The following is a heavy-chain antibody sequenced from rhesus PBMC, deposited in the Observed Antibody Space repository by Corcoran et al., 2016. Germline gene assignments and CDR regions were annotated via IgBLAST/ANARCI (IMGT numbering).Heavy chain of an antibody. Sequence: QVQLVQSGAEVKKPGASVKVSCKASGFTFGSYAISWVRQAPGQGIEWMGVIIPLVGITNYAEKCQVRVTIPADTSTSTAYRGLSSLRSEDTAVYYCATGTVAENSLDVWGRGVLVTVSS. V-gene: IGHV1-198*02. J-gene: IGHJ5-2*02. CDR2: IIPLVGIT. CDR3: ATGTVAENSLDV. CDR1: GFTFGSYA. D-gene: IGHD4-29*01.